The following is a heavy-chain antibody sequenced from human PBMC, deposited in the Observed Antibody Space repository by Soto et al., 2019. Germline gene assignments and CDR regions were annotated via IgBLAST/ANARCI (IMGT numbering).Heavy chain of an antibody. V-gene: IGHV3-73*01. CDR1: GFTFSGSA. D-gene: IGHD3-22*01. CDR3: TRDPRNYYDSLGSANWFDP. J-gene: IGHJ5*02. Sequence: GGSLRLSCAASGFTFSGSAMHWVRQASGKGLEWVGRIRSKSNSYATAYAASVKGRFTISRDDSKDTAYLQMNSLKTEDTAVYYCTRDPRNYYDSLGSANWFDPWGQGTMLTV. CDR2: IRSKSNSYAT.